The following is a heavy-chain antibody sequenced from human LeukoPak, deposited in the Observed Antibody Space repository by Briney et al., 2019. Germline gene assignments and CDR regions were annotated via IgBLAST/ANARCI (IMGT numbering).Heavy chain of an antibody. V-gene: IGHV1-46*01. Sequence: ASVKVSCKASVYTFTSYYMHWVRQAPGQGLEWMGIINPSGGSTSYAQKFQGRVTMTRDTSTSTVYMELSSLRSEDTAVYYCARGFPNSGSYFNFDYWGQGTLVTVSS. CDR2: INPSGGST. CDR1: VYTFTSYY. CDR3: ARGFPNSGSYFNFDY. J-gene: IGHJ4*02. D-gene: IGHD1-26*01.